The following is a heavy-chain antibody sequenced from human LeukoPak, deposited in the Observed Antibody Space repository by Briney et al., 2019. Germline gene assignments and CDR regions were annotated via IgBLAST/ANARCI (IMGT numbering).Heavy chain of an antibody. CDR1: GGTFSSYA. D-gene: IGHD2-21*01. Sequence: SVKVSCKASGGTFSSYAISWVRQAPGQGLVWMGGIIPIFGTANYAQKFQGRVTITTDESTSTAYMELSSLRSEDTAVYYCAIGFFVASRLEYWGQGTLVTVSS. V-gene: IGHV1-69*05. CDR2: IIPIFGTA. J-gene: IGHJ4*02. CDR3: AIGFFVASRLEY.